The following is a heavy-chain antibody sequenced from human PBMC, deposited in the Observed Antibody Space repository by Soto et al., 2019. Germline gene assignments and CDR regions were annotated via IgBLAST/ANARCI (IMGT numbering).Heavy chain of an antibody. CDR1: GGTFSSYA. V-gene: IGHV1-69*13. J-gene: IGHJ3*02. D-gene: IGHD2-2*01. CDR2: IIPIFGTA. Sequence: ASVKVSCKASGGTFSSYAISWVRQAPGQGLEWIGGIIPIFGTANYAQKFQGRVTITADESTSTAYMELSSLRAEDTAVYYCARPLGYCSSTSCHDAFDIWGQGTMVTVSS. CDR3: ARPLGYCSSTSCHDAFDI.